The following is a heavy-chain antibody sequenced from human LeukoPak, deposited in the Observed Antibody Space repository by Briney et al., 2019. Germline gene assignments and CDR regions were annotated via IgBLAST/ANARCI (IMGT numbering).Heavy chain of an antibody. V-gene: IGHV3-30*18. J-gene: IGHJ4*02. D-gene: IGHD5-12*01. CDR3: ANPQSRGYDYLDY. CDR1: GFSFRNYG. CDR2: ISIDGREK. Sequence: GGSLRLSCAASGFSFRNYGMHWVRQAPGKGLEWVAVISIDGREKYYADSVKGRFTFSRDNSKNTLYLQMNSLRGDDTAVYYCANPQSRGYDYLDYWGQGTLVTVSS.